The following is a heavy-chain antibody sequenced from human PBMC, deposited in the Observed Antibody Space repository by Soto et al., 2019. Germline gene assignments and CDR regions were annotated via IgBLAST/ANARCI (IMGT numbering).Heavy chain of an antibody. CDR3: ARANYYGSPGDFDY. CDR1: VFTFSSYS. Sequence: EVQLVESGGGLVQPGGSLRLSCAASVFTFSSYSMNWVRQAPGKGLEWVSYISSSSSTIYYADSVKGRFTISRDNAKNSLYLQMNSLRAEDTAVYYCARANYYGSPGDFDYWGQGTLVTVSS. J-gene: IGHJ4*02. V-gene: IGHV3-48*01. CDR2: ISSSSSTI. D-gene: IGHD3-10*01.